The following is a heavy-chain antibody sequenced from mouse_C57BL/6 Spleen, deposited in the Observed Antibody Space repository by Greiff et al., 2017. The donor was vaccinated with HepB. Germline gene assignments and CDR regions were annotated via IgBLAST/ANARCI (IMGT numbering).Heavy chain of an antibody. V-gene: IGHV1-69*01. CDR3: ARSDTTEYFEV. Sequence: LQQPGAELVMPGASVKLSCKASGYTFTSYWMHWVKQRPGQGLEWIGEIDPSDSYTNYNQKFKGKSTLTVDKSSSTAYMQLSSLTSEDSAVYYCARSDTTEYFEVWGTGTTVTVSS. CDR2: IDPSDSYT. CDR1: GYTFTSYW. D-gene: IGHD1-1*01. J-gene: IGHJ1*03.